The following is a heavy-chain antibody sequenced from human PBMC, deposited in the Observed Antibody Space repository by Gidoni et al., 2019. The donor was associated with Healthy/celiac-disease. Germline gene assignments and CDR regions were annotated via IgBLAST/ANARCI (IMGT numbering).Heavy chain of an antibody. Sequence: EVQLVESGGGLVQPGGSLRLSCAASGFTFSDHYMDRVRQAPGKGLEWVGRTRNKANSYTTEYAASVKGRFTISRDDSKNSLYLQMNSLKTEDTAVYYCAGYCSSTSCYTVGDYYYGMDVWGQGTTVTVSS. D-gene: IGHD2-2*02. CDR3: AGYCSSTSCYTVGDYYYGMDV. CDR2: TRNKANSYTT. CDR1: GFTFSDHY. J-gene: IGHJ6*02. V-gene: IGHV3-72*01.